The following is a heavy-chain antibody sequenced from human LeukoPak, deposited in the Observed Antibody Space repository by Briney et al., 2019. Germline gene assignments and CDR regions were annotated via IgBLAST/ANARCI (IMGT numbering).Heavy chain of an antibody. Sequence: PGGTLTLSCAVSGVTFGDYGMTWVRHTPGKGLEWVSNINWNGGSTAYADSVKGRFTISRDNAKNSLYLQMNSLRAEDAAVYYCGKEDCSGGICYSLHYWGRGTLVTVSS. D-gene: IGHD2-15*01. J-gene: IGHJ4*02. CDR1: GVTFGDYG. CDR3: GKEDCSGGICYSLHY. V-gene: IGHV3-20*04. CDR2: INWNGGST.